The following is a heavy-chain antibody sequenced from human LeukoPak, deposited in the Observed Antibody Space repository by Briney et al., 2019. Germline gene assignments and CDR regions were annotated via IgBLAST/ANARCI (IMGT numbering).Heavy chain of an antibody. CDR3: ARGGSGYFDY. CDR2: ISYDGTNK. Sequence: GSLRLSCAASGLTFSSYAMHWVRQAPGKGLEWVSVISYDGTNKYYADSVKGRFTISRDNSKNTLYLQMNSLRAEDTAVYYCARGGSGYFDYWGQGTLVTVSS. D-gene: IGHD1-26*01. J-gene: IGHJ4*02. V-gene: IGHV3-30-3*01. CDR1: GLTFSSYA.